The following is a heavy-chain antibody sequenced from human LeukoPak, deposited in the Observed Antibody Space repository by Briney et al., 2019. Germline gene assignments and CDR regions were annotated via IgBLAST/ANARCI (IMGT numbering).Heavy chain of an antibody. CDR2: IYHTGSA. V-gene: IGHV4-4*07. CDR1: GASISSHY. D-gene: IGHD2/OR15-2a*01. J-gene: IGHJ5*02. Sequence: SETLSLTCNVSGASISSHYWNWIRQPAGKGLEWIGRIYHTGSANYNPSLKSRVTMSLDTSRNQISLKLPPVPAAETPVYYCARDVFFRAHNRFAPWPQGPLVTVSS. CDR3: ARDVFFRAHNRFAP.